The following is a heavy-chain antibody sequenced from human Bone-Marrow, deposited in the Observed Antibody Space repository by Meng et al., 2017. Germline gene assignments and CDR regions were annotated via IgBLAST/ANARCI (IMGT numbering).Heavy chain of an antibody. CDR1: GFTFSSAW. J-gene: IGHJ4*02. CDR3: NWNDFVDY. D-gene: IGHD1-1*01. CDR2: ITSKTDCVTP. V-gene: IGHV3-15*01. Sequence: EAQLVEPRRGVIRPGVSLGVSRAASGFTFSSAWRSWVSHAPGRGLEWVARITSKTDCVTPDYAAPVKGRFTISRDDSKNTLYLQMHSLKTEDTAVYYCNWNDFVDYWGQGALVTVSS.